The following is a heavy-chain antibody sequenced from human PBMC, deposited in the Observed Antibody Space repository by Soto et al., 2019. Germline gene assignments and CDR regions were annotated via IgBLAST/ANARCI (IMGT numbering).Heavy chain of an antibody. CDR1: GGSINTYY. D-gene: IGHD5-12*01. CDR3: ASQYGGYGWFDT. CDR2: INYSGST. J-gene: IGHJ5*02. V-gene: IGHV4-59*01. Sequence: SEILSLTCTVSGGSINTYYWSWIRQPPGKGLEWIGNINYSGSTNHNPSLKNRVTISVDTSKNQISLKMSSATAADTAVYYCASQYGGYGWFDTWGQGTPVTVSS.